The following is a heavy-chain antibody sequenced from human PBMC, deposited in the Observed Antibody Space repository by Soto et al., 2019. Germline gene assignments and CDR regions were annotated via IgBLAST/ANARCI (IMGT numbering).Heavy chain of an antibody. CDR1: GFTFGDYA. V-gene: IGHV3-49*03. J-gene: IGHJ6*03. CDR2: IRSKAYGGTT. D-gene: IGHD6-6*01. Sequence: GGALRLSCTASGFTFGDYAMSWFRQAPGKGLEWVGFIRSKAYGGTTEYAASVKGRFTISRDDSKSIAYLQMNSLKTEDTAVYYCTRDPIAARPSYYYYYYYMDVWGKGTTVTVSS. CDR3: TRDPIAARPSYYYYYYYMDV.